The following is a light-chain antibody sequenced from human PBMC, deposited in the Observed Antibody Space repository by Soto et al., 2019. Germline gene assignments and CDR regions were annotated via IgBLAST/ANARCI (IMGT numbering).Light chain of an antibody. V-gene: IGKV3-20*01. CDR2: GAS. Sequence: EIVLTQSPGTLSLSPGERATLSCRASRSVSTSYLAWYQQKPGQAPRLLIYGASSRATGIPDRFSGSGSGTDFTLTISRLEPEDFAVYYCQQYGSSPRTCGQGTKVEIK. J-gene: IGKJ1*01. CDR1: RSVSTSY. CDR3: QQYGSSPRT.